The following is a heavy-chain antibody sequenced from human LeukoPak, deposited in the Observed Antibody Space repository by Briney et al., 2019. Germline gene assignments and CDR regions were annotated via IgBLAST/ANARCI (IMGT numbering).Heavy chain of an antibody. D-gene: IGHD4/OR15-4a*01. CDR2: ISGSGGST. V-gene: IGHV3-23*01. J-gene: IGHJ4*02. Sequence: GGSLRLSCAASGLTFSSYAMSWVRQAPGKGLEWVSAISGSGGSTDYADSVKGRFTISRDNSKNTLYLQMNSLRAEDTAVYYCAKSSGANPSPFVYWGQGTLVTVSS. CDR1: GLTFSSYA. CDR3: AKSSGANPSPFVY.